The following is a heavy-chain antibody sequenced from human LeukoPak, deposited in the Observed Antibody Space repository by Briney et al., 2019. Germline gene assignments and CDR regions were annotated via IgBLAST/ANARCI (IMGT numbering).Heavy chain of an antibody. CDR3: ARGDLRYSGAIGY. CDR1: GDSISRYY. J-gene: IGHJ4*02. V-gene: IGHV4-59*01. D-gene: IGHD1-26*01. CDR2: FYYIGST. Sequence: SETLSLTCTVSGDSISRYYWGWIRQTPGKGLEWIGYFYYIGSTYYNPSLKSRVTISADTSKNQFSLKLSSVTAADTAVYYCARGDLRYSGAIGYWGQGTLVTVSS.